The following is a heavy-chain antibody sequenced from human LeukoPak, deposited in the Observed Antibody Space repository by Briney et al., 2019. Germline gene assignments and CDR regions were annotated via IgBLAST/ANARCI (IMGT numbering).Heavy chain of an antibody. J-gene: IGHJ6*02. CDR1: GGSISSYY. V-gene: IGHV4-59*08. CDR2: IYYSGST. D-gene: IGHD6-13*01. Sequence: PSETLSLSCTVSGGSISSYYWSWIRQPPGKGLEWIGYIYYSGSTNYNPSLKSRVTISVDTSKNQFSLKLSSVTAADTAVYYCASALVHLDYGMDVWGQGTTVTVSS. CDR3: ASALVHLDYGMDV.